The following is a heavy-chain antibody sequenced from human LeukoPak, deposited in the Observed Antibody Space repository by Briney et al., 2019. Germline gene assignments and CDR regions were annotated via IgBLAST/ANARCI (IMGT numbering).Heavy chain of an antibody. Sequence: GGSLRLSCAASGFTFTNAWMNWVRQAPGKGLEWVGHIKSKSDGGTADYAAPVKGRFTISRDDSKNTLYLQMNSLKIEDTAVYYCTSLWFGPHSWGQETLVTVSS. CDR1: GFTFTNAW. V-gene: IGHV3-15*07. D-gene: IGHD3-10*01. CDR2: IKSKSDGGTA. CDR3: TSLWFGPHS. J-gene: IGHJ5*02.